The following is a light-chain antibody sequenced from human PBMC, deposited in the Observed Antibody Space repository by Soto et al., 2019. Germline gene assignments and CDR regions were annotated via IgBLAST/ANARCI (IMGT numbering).Light chain of an antibody. CDR2: EVY. J-gene: IGLJ1*01. CDR1: SSDVGGYNY. V-gene: IGLV2-8*01. CDR3: NSYAGSNIV. Sequence: QSALTQPPSASGSPGQSVTISCTGTSSDVGGYNYVSWYQQHPGQAPKLMIYEVYKRPSGVPDRFSGSKSGNTASLTVSGLQAEDEADYYCNSYAGSNIVFGTGTKVTV.